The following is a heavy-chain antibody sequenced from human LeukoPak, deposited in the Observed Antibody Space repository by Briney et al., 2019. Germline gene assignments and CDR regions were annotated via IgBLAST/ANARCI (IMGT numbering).Heavy chain of an antibody. CDR1: GGSISSYY. D-gene: IGHD3-10*01. J-gene: IGHJ6*03. Sequence: SSETLSLTCTVSGGSISSYYWSWIRQPPGKGLEWIGEINHSGSTNYNPSLKRRVTISVDTSKTHSSLKLSSVTAADTAVYYCARFAPLLWFGELSRYYYYYMDVWGKGTTVTISS. V-gene: IGHV4-34*01. CDR2: INHSGST. CDR3: ARFAPLLWFGELSRYYYYYMDV.